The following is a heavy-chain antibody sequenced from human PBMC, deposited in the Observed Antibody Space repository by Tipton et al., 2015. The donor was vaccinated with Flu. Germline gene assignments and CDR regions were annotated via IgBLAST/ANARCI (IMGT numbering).Heavy chain of an antibody. Sequence: TLSLTCTVSGGSISSGSYYWSWIRQPAGKGLEWIGRIYTSGSTNYNPSLKSRVTISVDTSKNQFSLKLSSVTAADTAVYYCARGVIYYDSSGPITDAFDNWGQGTMVTVSA. D-gene: IGHD3-22*01. CDR2: IYTSGST. CDR1: GGSISSGSYY. V-gene: IGHV4-61*02. J-gene: IGHJ3*02. CDR3: ARGVIYYDSSGPITDAFDN.